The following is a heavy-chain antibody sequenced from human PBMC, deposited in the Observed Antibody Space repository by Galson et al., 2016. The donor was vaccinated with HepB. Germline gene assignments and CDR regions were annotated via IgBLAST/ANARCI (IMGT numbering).Heavy chain of an antibody. V-gene: IGHV3-48*04. CDR3: ARINWNYGMMVFDL. Sequence: SLRLSCAASGFIFSSYSMNWVRQAPGKGLEWVSYISSSGSTIYFADSVQGRFTISRDNAKDSLYLQMNSLRAEDTAVYYCARINWNYGMMVFDLWGRGTLVTVSS. D-gene: IGHD1-7*01. CDR1: GFIFSSYS. CDR2: ISSSGSTI. J-gene: IGHJ2*01.